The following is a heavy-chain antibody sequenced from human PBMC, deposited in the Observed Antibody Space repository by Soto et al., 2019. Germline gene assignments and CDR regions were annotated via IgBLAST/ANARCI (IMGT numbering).Heavy chain of an antibody. Sequence: GGSLRLSCAASGFTVGSNYMSWVRQAPGKGLEWVSVIYSGGSTYYADSVKGRFTISRDNSKNTLYLQMNSLRAEDTAVYYCARGFFRPVYSSSSGSLPYPDYWGQGTLVTVSS. CDR1: GFTVGSNY. CDR3: ARGFFRPVYSSSSGSLPYPDY. J-gene: IGHJ4*02. CDR2: IYSGGST. V-gene: IGHV3-53*01. D-gene: IGHD6-6*01.